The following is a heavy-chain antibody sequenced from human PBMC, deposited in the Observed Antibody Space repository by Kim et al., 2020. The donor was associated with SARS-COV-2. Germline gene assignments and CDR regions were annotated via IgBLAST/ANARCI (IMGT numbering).Heavy chain of an antibody. J-gene: IGHJ4*02. CDR3: ARAPLYGGGPDS. Sequence: YADPVKGRLIIARDNANTSLYLQMNSLRAEDTAVYYCARAPLYGGGPDSWGQGTLVTVSS. D-gene: IGHD4-17*01. V-gene: IGHV3-11*04.